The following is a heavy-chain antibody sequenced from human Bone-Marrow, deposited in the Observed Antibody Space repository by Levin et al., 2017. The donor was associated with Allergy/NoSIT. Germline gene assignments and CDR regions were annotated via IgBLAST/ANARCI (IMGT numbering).Heavy chain of an antibody. V-gene: IGHV1-3*01. CDR3: ARRVVPAVHNWFDP. Sequence: PEASVKVSCKASGYTFTSYAMHWVRQAPGQRLEWMGWINAGNGNTKYSQKFQGRVTITRDTSASTAYMELSSLRSEDTAVYYCARRVVPAVHNWFDPWGQGTLVTVSS. D-gene: IGHD2-2*01. J-gene: IGHJ5*02. CDR2: INAGNGNT. CDR1: GYTFTSYA.